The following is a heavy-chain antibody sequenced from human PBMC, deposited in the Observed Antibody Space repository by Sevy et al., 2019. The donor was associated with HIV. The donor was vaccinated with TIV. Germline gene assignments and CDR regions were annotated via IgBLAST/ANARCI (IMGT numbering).Heavy chain of an antibody. Sequence: ASVKVSCKISGYTFSSYRITWVRQAPGQGLECMGWISPHNGDTNYAQKLQGRVTMITDTSTTTAYMELRNLRSDDTAVYYCARAYCSGGRCYALAYWGQGTLVTVSS. CDR2: ISPHNGDT. CDR3: ARAYCSGGRCYALAY. CDR1: GYTFSSYR. D-gene: IGHD2-15*01. V-gene: IGHV1-18*01. J-gene: IGHJ4*01.